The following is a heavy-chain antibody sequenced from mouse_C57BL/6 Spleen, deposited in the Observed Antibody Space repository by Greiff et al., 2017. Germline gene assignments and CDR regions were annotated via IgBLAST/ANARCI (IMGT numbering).Heavy chain of an antibody. Sequence: EVKLMESGPGMVKPSQSLSLTCTVTGYSITSGYDWHWIRHFPGNKLAWMGYISYSGSTNYKPSLKSRISITHDTSKNHFFLKLNSVTTEDTATYYCASGEDYYGSSYPFAYWGQGTLVTVSA. D-gene: IGHD1-1*01. CDR3: ASGEDYYGSSYPFAY. J-gene: IGHJ3*01. CDR1: GYSITSGYD. V-gene: IGHV3-1*01. CDR2: ISYSGST.